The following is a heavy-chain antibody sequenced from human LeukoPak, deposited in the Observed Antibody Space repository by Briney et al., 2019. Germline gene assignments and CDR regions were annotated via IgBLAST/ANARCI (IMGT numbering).Heavy chain of an antibody. Sequence: GGSLRLSCAASGFTFSSYWMSWVRQAPGKGLEWVSSISSSSSYIYYADSVKGRFTISRDNSKSTVYLQMNSLRVEDAAVYYCSKDLTSDFGGDLDPWGQGTLVTVSS. D-gene: IGHD3-10*01. J-gene: IGHJ5*02. CDR3: SKDLTSDFGGDLDP. V-gene: IGHV3-21*01. CDR1: GFTFSSYW. CDR2: ISSSSSYI.